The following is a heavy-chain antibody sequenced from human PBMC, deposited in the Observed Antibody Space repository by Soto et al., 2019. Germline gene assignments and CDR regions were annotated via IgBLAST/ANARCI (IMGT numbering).Heavy chain of an antibody. D-gene: IGHD2-21*01. CDR3: ARESIGCGGDCLDY. V-gene: IGHV3-48*03. J-gene: IGHJ4*02. CDR2: IDTSGDAM. CDR1: SFTFITYD. Sequence: TGRSVRLSCALSSFTFITYDWGWVRQAPGKGLEWISYIDTSGDAMFYADSVKGRFAVSRDNTMNSLYLQMNSLRAEDTAAYYCARESIGCGGDCLDYWGQGTLVTVSS.